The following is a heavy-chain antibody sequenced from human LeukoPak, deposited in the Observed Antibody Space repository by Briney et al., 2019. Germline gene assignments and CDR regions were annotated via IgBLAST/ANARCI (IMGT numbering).Heavy chain of an antibody. D-gene: IGHD6-13*01. J-gene: IGHJ4*02. CDR2: ITYHGSNK. CDR3: AKDRDSSSWYLDY. V-gene: IGHV3-30*18. CDR1: GFTFSSYG. Sequence: GGSLRLSCAASGFTFSSYGMHWVRQAPGKGLEWVAVITYHGSNKYYADSVKGRFTISRDNSNNTLYLQMNSLTAEDTAVYYCAKDRDSSSWYLDYWGQGTLVTVSS.